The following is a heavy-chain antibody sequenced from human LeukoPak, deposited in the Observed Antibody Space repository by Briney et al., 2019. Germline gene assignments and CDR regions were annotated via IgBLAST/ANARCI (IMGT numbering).Heavy chain of an antibody. D-gene: IGHD1/OR15-1a*01. Sequence: GGSLRLSCAASGFTFSSYWMTWVRQAPGKGLEWVANIKQDGSEKYYVGSVEGRFTISRDNSKNTLYLQMNSLRAEDTAVYYCASEGNRDYWGQGTLVTVSS. J-gene: IGHJ4*02. CDR1: GFTFSSYW. V-gene: IGHV3-7*01. CDR3: ASEGNRDY. CDR2: IKQDGSEK.